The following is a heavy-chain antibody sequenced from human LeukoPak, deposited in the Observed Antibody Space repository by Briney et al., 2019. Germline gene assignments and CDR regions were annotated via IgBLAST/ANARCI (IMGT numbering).Heavy chain of an antibody. Sequence: GGSLRLSCAASGFTFSSYSMNWVRQAPGKGLEWVSSISSSSSYIYYADSVKGRFTISRDNAKSSLYLQMNSLRAEDTAVYYCARDLFQKGNWFDPWGQGTLVTVSS. D-gene: IGHD2/OR15-2a*01. CDR2: ISSSSSYI. J-gene: IGHJ5*02. CDR1: GFTFSSYS. CDR3: ARDLFQKGNWFDP. V-gene: IGHV3-21*01.